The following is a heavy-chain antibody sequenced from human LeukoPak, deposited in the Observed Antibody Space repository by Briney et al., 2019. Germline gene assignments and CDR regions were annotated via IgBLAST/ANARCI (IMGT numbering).Heavy chain of an antibody. J-gene: IGHJ3*01. V-gene: IGHV4-59*08. Sequence: SETLSLTCTVSGGSMSNYCWSWIRQPPGKGLEWIAYIFSSGSSNYNPSLKSRVTISVDTSKNQFSLKLSSVTAADTAVYYCARHAPRDSSGNDAFDVWGQGTTVTVSS. CDR2: IFSSGSS. D-gene: IGHD3-22*01. CDR3: ARHAPRDSSGNDAFDV. CDR1: GGSMSNYC.